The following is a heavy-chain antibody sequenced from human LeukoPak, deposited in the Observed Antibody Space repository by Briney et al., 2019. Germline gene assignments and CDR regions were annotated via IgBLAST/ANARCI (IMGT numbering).Heavy chain of an antibody. D-gene: IGHD2-2*01. CDR2: VSYDGGNK. CDR3: AKDRYSSSISCHSFDY. CDR1: GFTFSSYG. V-gene: IGHV3-30*18. J-gene: IGHJ4*02. Sequence: GGSPRLSCAASGFTFSSYGMHWVRQAPGKGLEWVALVSYDGGNKYYADSVKGRFTISRDNSKNTLYLQMNSLRAEDTAVYYCAKDRYSSSISCHSFDYWGQGTLVTVSS.